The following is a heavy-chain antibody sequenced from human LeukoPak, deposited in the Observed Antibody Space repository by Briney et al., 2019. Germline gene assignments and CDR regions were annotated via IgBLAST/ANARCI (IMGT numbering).Heavy chain of an antibody. D-gene: IGHD3-10*01. CDR1: GFNFRSYW. CDR3: ARGGKVRGVNFDY. V-gene: IGHV3-7*01. Sequence: PGGSLRLSCAASGFNFRSYWMSWVRQAPGKGLEWVANIRQDGGEEYYVDSVKGRFTISRDNAKNSLYLQMDSLRAEDTAVYYCARGGKVRGVNFDYWGQGTLVTVSS. J-gene: IGHJ4*02. CDR2: IRQDGGEE.